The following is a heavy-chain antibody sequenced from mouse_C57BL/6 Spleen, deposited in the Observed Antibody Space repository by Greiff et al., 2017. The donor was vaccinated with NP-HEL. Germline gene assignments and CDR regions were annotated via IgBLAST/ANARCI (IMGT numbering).Heavy chain of an antibody. CDR1: GYTFTSYW. CDR3: AVLWLRQGVYFDY. V-gene: IGHV1-53*01. Sequence: QVQLQQPGTELVKPGASVKLSCKASGYTFTSYWMHWVKQRPGQGLEWIGNINPSNGGTNYNEKFKSKATLTVDKSSSTAYMQLSSLTSEDSAVYDCAVLWLRQGVYFDYWGQGTTLTVSS. D-gene: IGHD2-2*01. CDR2: INPSNGGT. J-gene: IGHJ2*01.